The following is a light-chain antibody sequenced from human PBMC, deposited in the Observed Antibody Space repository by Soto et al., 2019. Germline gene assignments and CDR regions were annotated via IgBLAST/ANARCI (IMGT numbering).Light chain of an antibody. J-gene: IGLJ1*01. Sequence: QSVLTQPPSLFGYPGQSIAISCSGTNCDVGGYNYVSWYQQHPGKAPKLIIFDVNKRPSGVPERFSGSKSGSTASLTISGLQAEDEADYYCCSYGGSFYVVGTGTKVTVL. CDR2: DVN. V-gene: IGLV2-11*01. CDR1: NCDVGGYNY. CDR3: CSYGGSFYV.